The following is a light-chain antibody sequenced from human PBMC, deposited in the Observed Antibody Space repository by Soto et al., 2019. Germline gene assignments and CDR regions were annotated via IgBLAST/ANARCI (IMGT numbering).Light chain of an antibody. V-gene: IGKV1-39*01. CDR3: QQSYSTSRGLT. J-gene: IGKJ4*01. CDR2: AAS. CDR1: QSISSY. Sequence: DIQMTQSPSSLSASVGDRVTITCRASQSISSYLNWYQQKPGKAPKLLIYAASSLQSWVPSRFSGSGSGTDFTLTIRCLQPEDFATYYCQQSYSTSRGLTFGGGTKVEIK.